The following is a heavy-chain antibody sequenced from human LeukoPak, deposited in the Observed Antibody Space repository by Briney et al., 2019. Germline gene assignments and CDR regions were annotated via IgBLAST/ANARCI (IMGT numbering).Heavy chain of an antibody. D-gene: IGHD2-21*01. CDR3: AKDKGKWWWTELFDY. CDR2: ISGSGGST. Sequence: PGGSLRLSCAASGFTFSSYAMSWVRQAPGKGLEWVSAISGSGGSTYYADSVKGRFTISRDNSKNTLYLQMNSLRAEDTAVYYCAKDKGKWWWTELFDYWGQGTLVTVSS. J-gene: IGHJ4*02. V-gene: IGHV3-23*01. CDR1: GFTFSSYA.